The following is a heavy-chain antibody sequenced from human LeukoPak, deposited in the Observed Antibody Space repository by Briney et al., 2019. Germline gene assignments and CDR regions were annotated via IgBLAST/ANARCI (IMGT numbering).Heavy chain of an antibody. J-gene: IGHJ4*02. Sequence: SQTLSLTCAISGDSVTSDSAAWNWIRQSPSRGLEWLGRTYYRSKWYNDYAVSVKSRITINPDTSKNQFSLQLNSVTPEDTAVYYCARDAFHNYYDRSGYSHNFDYWGQGTLVTVSS. CDR1: GDSVTSDSAA. CDR2: TYYRSKWYN. V-gene: IGHV6-1*01. CDR3: ARDAFHNYYDRSGYSHNFDY. D-gene: IGHD3-22*01.